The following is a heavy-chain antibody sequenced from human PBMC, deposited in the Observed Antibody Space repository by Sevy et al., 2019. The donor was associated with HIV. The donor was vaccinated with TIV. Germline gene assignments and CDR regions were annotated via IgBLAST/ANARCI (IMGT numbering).Heavy chain of an antibody. CDR1: GYTFTGYY. J-gene: IGHJ4*02. D-gene: IGHD3-9*01. CDR3: ARVRIYDILTGYYTPLGY. V-gene: IGHV1-2*02. Sequence: ASMKVSCKASGYTFTGYYMHWVRQAPGQGLEWMGWINPNSGGTNYAQKFQGRVTMTRDTSISTAYMELSRLRSDDTAVYYCARVRIYDILTGYYTPLGYWGQGTLVTVSS. CDR2: INPNSGGT.